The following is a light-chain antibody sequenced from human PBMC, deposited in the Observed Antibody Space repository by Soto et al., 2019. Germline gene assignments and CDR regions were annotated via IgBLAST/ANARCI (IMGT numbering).Light chain of an antibody. V-gene: IGLV1-44*01. J-gene: IGLJ1*01. CDR3: ASWDDSLSAFV. CDR1: GSNIGNNP. Sequence: ALTQPPSASGSPGQRVTVSCSGRGSNIGNNPVNWFQQLPGTAPKLLIYSNDQRPSGVPDRFSGSRSGTSASLAIGGLQPEDEADYYCASWDDSLSAFVFGTGTKVTVL. CDR2: SND.